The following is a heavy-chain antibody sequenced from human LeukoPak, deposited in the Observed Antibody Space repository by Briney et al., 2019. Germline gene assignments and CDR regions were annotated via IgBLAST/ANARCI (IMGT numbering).Heavy chain of an antibody. CDR2: IRYDGSNK. Sequence: PGGSLRLSCAASGFTFSSYGMHWVRQAPGKGLEWVAFIRYDGSNKYYADSVKGRFTISRDNSKNTLYLQMNSLRAEDTAVYYCAKGRYYYGSGSYFSWGQGTLVTVSS. D-gene: IGHD3-10*01. V-gene: IGHV3-30*02. CDR1: GFTFSSYG. CDR3: AKGRYYYGSGSYFS. J-gene: IGHJ5*02.